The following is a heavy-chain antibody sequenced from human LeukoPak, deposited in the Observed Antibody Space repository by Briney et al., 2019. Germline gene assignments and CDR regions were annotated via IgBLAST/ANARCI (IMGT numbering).Heavy chain of an antibody. CDR3: AELGITMIGGV. Sequence: GSLRLSCAASGFTFSSYGMSWVRQAPGKGLEWVANIKQDGSEKYYVDSVKGRFTISRDNAQNSLYLQMNSLRAEDTAVYYCAELGITMIGGVWGKGTTVTISS. CDR1: GFTFSSYG. D-gene: IGHD3-10*02. J-gene: IGHJ6*04. V-gene: IGHV3-7*01. CDR2: IKQDGSEK.